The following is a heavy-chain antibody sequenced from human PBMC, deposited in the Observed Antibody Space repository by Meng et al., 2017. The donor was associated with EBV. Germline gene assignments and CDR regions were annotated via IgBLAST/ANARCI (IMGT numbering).Heavy chain of an antibody. V-gene: IGHV1-3*01. CDR3: ARRGGVADWFDP. CDR2: INAGNGNT. Sequence: QARRVRSGGEVKKPGASVKVACKASDYTFTSYAMHWVRQAPGQMLEWMGWINAGNGNTKYSQKFQGRVTITRDTSASTAYMELSSLRSEDTAVYYCARRGGVADWFDPWGQGTLVTVSS. CDR1: DYTFTSYA. J-gene: IGHJ5*02. D-gene: IGHD2-15*01.